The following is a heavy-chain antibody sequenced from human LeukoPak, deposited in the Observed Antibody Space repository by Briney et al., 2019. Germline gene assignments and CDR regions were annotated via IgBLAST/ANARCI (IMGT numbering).Heavy chain of an antibody. J-gene: IGHJ4*02. V-gene: IGHV4-34*01. CDR3: ARIGGYCTNGVCYGIDY. Sequence: SSETLSLTCAVSGGSFSGYYWSWIRQPPGKGLEWIGEINHSGSTNYNPSLKSRVTISVDTSKNQFSLKLSSVTAADTAVYYCARIGGYCTNGVCYGIDYWGQGTLVTVSS. D-gene: IGHD2-8*01. CDR1: GGSFSGYY. CDR2: INHSGST.